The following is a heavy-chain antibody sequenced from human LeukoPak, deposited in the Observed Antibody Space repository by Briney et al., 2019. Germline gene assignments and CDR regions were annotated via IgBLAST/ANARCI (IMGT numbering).Heavy chain of an antibody. J-gene: IGHJ4*02. V-gene: IGHV4-59*01. CDR1: GDSITSSY. Sequence: RPSETLSLTCIVSGDSITSSYWSWIRQPPGKGLEWIGYVYYSGITNYNPSLKSRVTISIDTSKNQFSLKLNSVTAADTAVYYCVKTAGRDGLAPPYRGQGTLVTVSS. CDR3: VKTAGRDGLAPPY. CDR2: VYYSGIT. D-gene: IGHD6-13*01.